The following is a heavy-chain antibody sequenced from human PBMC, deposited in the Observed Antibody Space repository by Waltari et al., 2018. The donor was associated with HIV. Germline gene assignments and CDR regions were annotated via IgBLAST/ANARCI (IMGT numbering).Heavy chain of an antibody. CDR3: ARDSGPYYYDSSGYASFDY. CDR2: ISSSSSYI. V-gene: IGHV3-21*01. J-gene: IGHJ4*02. Sequence: EVQLVASGGGLVKPGGSLRLSCAASGFTFSSCSMNWVRQAPGKGLEWVSSISSSSSYIYYADSVKGRFTISRDNAKNSLYLQMNSLRAEDTAVYYCARDSGPYYYDSSGYASFDYWGQGTLVTVSS. CDR1: GFTFSSCS. D-gene: IGHD3-22*01.